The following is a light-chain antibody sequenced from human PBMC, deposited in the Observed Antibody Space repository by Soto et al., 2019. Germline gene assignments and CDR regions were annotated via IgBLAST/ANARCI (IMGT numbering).Light chain of an antibody. CDR1: QSVSNS. J-gene: IGKJ1*01. Sequence: EIVLTQSPATLSLSPGETATLSCRASQSVSNSLAWYQQRPGQAPRLLMYDVASRATGIPARFSGSGSVTAFTLTINSLEPEDFAVYFCQQYNNWPPWTFGQGTKVDIK. CDR2: DVA. V-gene: IGKV3-11*01. CDR3: QQYNNWPPWT.